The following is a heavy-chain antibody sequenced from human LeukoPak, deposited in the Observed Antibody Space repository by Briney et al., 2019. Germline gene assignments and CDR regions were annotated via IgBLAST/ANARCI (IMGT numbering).Heavy chain of an antibody. CDR1: GFTFSSYS. J-gene: IGHJ6*03. D-gene: IGHD6-6*01. V-gene: IGHV3-48*01. CDR2: ISSSSSTI. CDR3: ARSIAARLSSVYYYYMDV. Sequence: GGSLRLSCAASGFTFSSYSMNWVRQAPGKGLEWVSYISSSSSTIYYADSVKGRFTISRDNAKNSLYLQMNSLRAEDTAVYYCARSIAARLSSVYYYYMDVWGKGTTVTVSS.